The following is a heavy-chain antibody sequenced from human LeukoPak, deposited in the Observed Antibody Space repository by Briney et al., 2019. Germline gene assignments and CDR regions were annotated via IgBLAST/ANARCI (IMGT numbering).Heavy chain of an antibody. Sequence: GGSLRLSCAASGFTFSSYSMNWVRQAPGKGLEWVSSISSSSSYIYYADSVKGRFTISRDNAKNSLCLQMNSLRAEDTAVYYCARASYSGYDAPDYWGQGTLVTVSS. CDR3: ARASYSGYDAPDY. J-gene: IGHJ4*02. CDR2: ISSSSSYI. D-gene: IGHD5-12*01. V-gene: IGHV3-21*01. CDR1: GFTFSSYS.